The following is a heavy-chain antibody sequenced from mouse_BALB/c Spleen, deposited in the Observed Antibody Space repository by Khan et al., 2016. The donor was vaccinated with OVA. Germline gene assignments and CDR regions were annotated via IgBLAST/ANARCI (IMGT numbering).Heavy chain of an antibody. CDR3: ARSYASWFAY. CDR1: GYIFTDYV. Sequence: QVQLKQSGPELVKPGASVKMSCKASGYIFTDYVINWVKQRTGQGLEWIGEIYPGTNTTYYNEKFKGKATLNADKSSNTAYMLRSSLTTEDSAVYFCARSYASWFAYWGQGTLVTVSA. D-gene: IGHD1-1*01. CDR2: IYPGTNTT. V-gene: IGHV1-77*01. J-gene: IGHJ3*01.